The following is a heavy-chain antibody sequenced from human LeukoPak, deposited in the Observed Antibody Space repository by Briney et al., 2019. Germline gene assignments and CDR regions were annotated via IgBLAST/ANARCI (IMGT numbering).Heavy chain of an antibody. CDR2: VSTGGST. D-gene: IGHD2-2*01. CDR1: GGSISSGSDN. Sequence: PSETLSLTCSVSGGSISSGSDNWSWIRQPAGKGLEWIGHVSTGGSTNYNPSLKSRVSISVDTSKNRISLKLSSVTAADSAVYYCAKEGMSTPYLMYNWFDPWGQGILVTVSS. J-gene: IGHJ5*02. CDR3: AKEGMSTPYLMYNWFDP. V-gene: IGHV4-61*09.